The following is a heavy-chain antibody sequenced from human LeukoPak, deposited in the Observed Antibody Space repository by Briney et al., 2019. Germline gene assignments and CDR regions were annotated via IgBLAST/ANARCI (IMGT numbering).Heavy chain of an antibody. CDR2: ISRSGSTK. CDR1: GFTFSDYN. J-gene: IGHJ6*03. Sequence: GGSLRLSCAASGFTFSDYNMRWIRQAPGKGLEWVSSISRSGSTKYYADSVKGRFTISRDNAKNSLFLQMNSLRAEDTAVYYYAKNVRGADWYYYYMDVWGKGTTVTVSS. D-gene: IGHD3-9*01. CDR3: AKNVRGADWYYYYMDV. V-gene: IGHV3-11*01.